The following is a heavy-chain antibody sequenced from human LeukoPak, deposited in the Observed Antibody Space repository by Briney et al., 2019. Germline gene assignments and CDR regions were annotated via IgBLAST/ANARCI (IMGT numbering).Heavy chain of an antibody. CDR1: GFTFSSYG. D-gene: IGHD3-22*01. J-gene: IGHJ4*02. V-gene: IGHV3-30*18. CDR3: AKDRLEYYYDSSGYYFDY. CDR2: ISYDGSNK. Sequence: PGGSLRLSCAASGFTFSSYGMHWVRQAPGKGLEWGAVISYDGSNKYYADSVKGRFTISRDNSKNTLYLHMNSLRAEDTAVYYCAKDRLEYYYDSSGYYFDYWGQGTLVTVSS.